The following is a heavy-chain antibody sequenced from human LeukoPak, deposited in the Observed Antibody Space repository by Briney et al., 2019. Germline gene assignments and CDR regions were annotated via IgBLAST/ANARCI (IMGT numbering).Heavy chain of an antibody. D-gene: IGHD3-22*01. CDR1: GFTFSRYS. CDR2: ISSTSTFI. CDR3: ARDHFDSSDYPQTYYYYYMDV. J-gene: IGHJ6*03. Sequence: GGSLRLSCAASGFTFSRYSMNWVRQAPGKGLEWVASISSTSTFIYSADSVKGRFTISRDTAKNSLFLQMNSLRAEDTAIYYCARDHFDSSDYPQTYYYYYMDVWGKGTTVTVSS. V-gene: IGHV3-21*01.